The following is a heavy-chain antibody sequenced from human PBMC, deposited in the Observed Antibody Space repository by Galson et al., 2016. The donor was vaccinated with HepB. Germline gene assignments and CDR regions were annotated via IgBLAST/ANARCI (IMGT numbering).Heavy chain of an antibody. V-gene: IGHV1-18*01. D-gene: IGHD7-27*01. CDR1: GYTFPSYG. J-gene: IGHJ3*02. Sequence: VKVSCKASGYTFPSYGISWVRQAPGQGLEWMGWINTYNGNTRYLQKLQGRVTMTTDTSTSTVYMELRSLRSDDTAVYYRARDRQLGIRDSFDIWGQGTTVTVSS. CDR2: INTYNGNT. CDR3: ARDRQLGIRDSFDI.